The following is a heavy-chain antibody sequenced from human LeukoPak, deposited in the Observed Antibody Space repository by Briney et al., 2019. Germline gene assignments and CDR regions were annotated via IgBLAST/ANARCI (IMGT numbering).Heavy chain of an antibody. V-gene: IGHV3-21*01. CDR1: GFTFSSYS. D-gene: IGHD1-26*01. Sequence: GGSLRLSCAASGFTFSSYSMNWVRQAPGEGLELVSSISSSSSYIYYADSVKGRFTISRDNAKNSLYLQMNSLRAEDTAVYYCASGGSYRSPFDYWGQGTLVTVSS. CDR3: ASGGSYRSPFDY. CDR2: ISSSSSYI. J-gene: IGHJ4*02.